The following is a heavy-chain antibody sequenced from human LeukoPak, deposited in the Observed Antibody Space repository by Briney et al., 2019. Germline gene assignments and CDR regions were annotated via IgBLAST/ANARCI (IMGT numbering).Heavy chain of an antibody. CDR2: INHSGST. V-gene: IGHV4-34*01. J-gene: IGHJ4*02. CDR1: GGSFSGYY. Sequence: ASETLSLTCAVYGGSFSGYYWSWIRQPPGKGLEWIGEINHSGSTNYNPSLKSRVTISVDTSKNQFSLKLSSVTAADTAVYYCAVGAVAGGPFDYWGQGTLVTVSS. D-gene: IGHD6-19*01. CDR3: AVGAVAGGPFDY.